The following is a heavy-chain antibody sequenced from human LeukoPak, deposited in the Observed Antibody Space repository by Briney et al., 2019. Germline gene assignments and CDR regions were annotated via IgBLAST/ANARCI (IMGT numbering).Heavy chain of an antibody. V-gene: IGHV1-69*06. CDR1: GGTFSSYA. D-gene: IGHD6-19*01. CDR2: IIPIFGTA. J-gene: IGHJ4*02. CDR3: ARAVAGEYYFDY. Sequence: ASVKVSCKASGGTFSSYAISRVRQAPGQGLEWMGGIIPIFGTANYAQKFQGRVTITADKSTSTAYMELSSLRSEDTAVYYCARAVAGEYYFDYWGQGTLVTVSS.